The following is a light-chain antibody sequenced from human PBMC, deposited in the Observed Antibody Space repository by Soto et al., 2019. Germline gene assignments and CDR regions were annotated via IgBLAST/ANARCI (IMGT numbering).Light chain of an antibody. Sequence: QSVLTQPASVSGSPGQSITISCTGTSSDVGSYNLVSWYQQHPGKAPKLMIYEGSQRPSGVSNRFSGSTSGNTASLTISGLQAEDEADYYCCSYAGSSTFVVFGGGTQLTVL. J-gene: IGLJ2*01. V-gene: IGLV2-23*03. CDR1: SSDVGSYNL. CDR3: CSYAGSSTFVV. CDR2: EGS.